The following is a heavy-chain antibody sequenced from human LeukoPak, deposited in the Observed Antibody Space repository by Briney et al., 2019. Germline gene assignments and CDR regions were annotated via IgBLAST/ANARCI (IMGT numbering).Heavy chain of an antibody. V-gene: IGHV1-2*02. D-gene: IGHD6-19*01. CDR3: AIRWGVAVAGDYYYGMDV. Sequence: ASVKVSCKASGYTFTGYYMHWVRQAPGQGLEWMGWINPNSGGTNYAQKFQGRVTMTRDTSISTAYMEMSRLRSDDTAVYYCAIRWGVAVAGDYYYGMDVWGQGTTVTGSS. CDR1: GYTFTGYY. CDR2: INPNSGGT. J-gene: IGHJ6*02.